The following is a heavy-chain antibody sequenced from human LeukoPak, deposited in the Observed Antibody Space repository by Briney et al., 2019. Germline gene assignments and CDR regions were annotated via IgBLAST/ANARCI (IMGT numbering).Heavy chain of an antibody. J-gene: IGHJ6*02. D-gene: IGHD1-14*01. Sequence: ASVKVSCKASGYTFTGYYMHWVRQAPGQGLEWMGRINPNSGGTNYARKFQGRATMTRDTSISTAYMELSRLRSDDTAVYYCGCASRTGYYYYGMDVWGQGTTVTVSS. CDR2: INPNSGGT. CDR1: GYTFTGYY. CDR3: GCASRTGYYYYGMDV. V-gene: IGHV1-2*06.